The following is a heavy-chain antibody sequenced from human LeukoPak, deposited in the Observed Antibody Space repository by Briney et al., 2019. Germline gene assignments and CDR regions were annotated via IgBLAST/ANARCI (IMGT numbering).Heavy chain of an antibody. V-gene: IGHV3-53*01. CDR3: ARVQPSGSYYKN. CDR2: IYSGGST. D-gene: IGHD3-10*01. Sequence: GGSLRLSCAASGFTDSSNYMSWVRQAPGKGLEWVSVIYSGGSTYYADSVKGRFTISRDNSKNTLYLQMNSLRAEDTAVYYCARVQPSGSYYKNWGQGTLVTVSS. CDR1: GFTDSSNY. J-gene: IGHJ4*02.